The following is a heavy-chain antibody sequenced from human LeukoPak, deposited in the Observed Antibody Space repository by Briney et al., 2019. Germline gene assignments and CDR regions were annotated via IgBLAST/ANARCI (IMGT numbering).Heavy chain of an antibody. CDR3: AKDHGSETTGYYYYYMDV. CDR1: GFTLSSYG. CDR2: IRYDESNK. Sequence: GGSLRLSCAASGFTLSSYGMHWARQAPGKGLEWVAFIRYDESNKYYADSVKGRFTISRDNSKNTLYLQMDSLRPEDTAVYYCAKDHGSETTGYYYYYMDVWGKGTTVTVSS. J-gene: IGHJ6*03. V-gene: IGHV3-30*02. D-gene: IGHD4-17*01.